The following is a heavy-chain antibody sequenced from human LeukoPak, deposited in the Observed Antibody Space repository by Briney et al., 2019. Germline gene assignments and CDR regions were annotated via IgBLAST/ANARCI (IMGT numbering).Heavy chain of an antibody. CDR2: IFPGDSDT. Sequence: GESLKISCKGSGYSFTTYWIGWVRQMPGKGLEWMGIIFPGDSDTRYSPSFQGQVTISADKSITTAYLQWSSLEASDTAIYYCARPYCSSTSCYGKADYWGQGTLVTVSS. V-gene: IGHV5-51*01. D-gene: IGHD2-2*01. J-gene: IGHJ4*02. CDR3: ARPYCSSTSCYGKADY. CDR1: GYSFTTYW.